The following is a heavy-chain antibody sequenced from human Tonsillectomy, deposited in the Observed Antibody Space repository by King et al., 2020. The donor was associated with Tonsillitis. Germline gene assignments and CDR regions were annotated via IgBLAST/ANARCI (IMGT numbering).Heavy chain of an antibody. Sequence: DVQLVESGAEVKKSGESLRISCKGSPHSFTTYWISWVRQMPGKGLEWMGRIDPSDSHTKYSPSFQGHVTISADKSISTAYLQWSSLKASDTAMYYCAGSFYDILTGSPWDYWGQGTLVTVSS. CDR3: AGSFYDILTGSPWDY. V-gene: IGHV5-10-1*03. D-gene: IGHD3-9*01. J-gene: IGHJ4*02. CDR1: PHSFTTYW. CDR2: IDPSDSHT.